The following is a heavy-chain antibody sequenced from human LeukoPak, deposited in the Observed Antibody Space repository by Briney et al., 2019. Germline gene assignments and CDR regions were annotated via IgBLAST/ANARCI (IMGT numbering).Heavy chain of an antibody. CDR3: ARHLPYSSSGHDAFDI. CDR1: GGSISSSSYD. V-gene: IGHV4-39*01. Sequence: SETLSLTCTVSGGSISSSSYDWGWICQPQGKGLEWIGSIYYSGRSYSNPSLKSRVTISVDTSKAQFSLKLSSVTAADTAVYYCARHLPYSSSGHDAFDIWGQGTMVTVSS. D-gene: IGHD6-6*01. CDR2: IYYSGRS. J-gene: IGHJ3*02.